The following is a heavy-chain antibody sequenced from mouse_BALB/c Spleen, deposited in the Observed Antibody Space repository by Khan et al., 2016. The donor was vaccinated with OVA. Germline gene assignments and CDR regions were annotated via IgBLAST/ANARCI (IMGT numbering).Heavy chain of an antibody. Sequence: EVELVESGGGLVQPGGSRKLSCTASGFTFRSFGMHWVRQAPEKGLEWVAYIGSDSSTLYYADTVKGRFTISRDNPKNTLLLQLTSLRSEDTAMYSCASSLYWSWFESWGQGTLVTVSA. CDR1: GFTFRSFG. J-gene: IGHJ3*01. D-gene: IGHD1-1*01. V-gene: IGHV5-17*02. CDR2: IGSDSSTL. CDR3: ASSLYWSWFES.